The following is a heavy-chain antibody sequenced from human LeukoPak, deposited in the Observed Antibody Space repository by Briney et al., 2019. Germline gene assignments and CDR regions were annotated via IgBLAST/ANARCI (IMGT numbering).Heavy chain of an antibody. D-gene: IGHD1-26*01. Sequence: GRSLRLSCAASGFTFSSYGIHWVRQAPGKGLEWVAVISYDGSNKYYADSVKGRFTISRDNSKNTLYLQMNSLRAEDTAVYYCAKDMGGSSGWGMDVWGQGTTDTVSS. CDR1: GFTFSSYG. J-gene: IGHJ6*02. CDR2: ISYDGSNK. V-gene: IGHV3-30*18. CDR3: AKDMGGSSGWGMDV.